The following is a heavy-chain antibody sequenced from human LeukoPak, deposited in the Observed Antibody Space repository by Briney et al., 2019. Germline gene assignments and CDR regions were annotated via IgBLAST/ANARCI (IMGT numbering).Heavy chain of an antibody. CDR2: VKNEGGGYAT. CDR1: GFRLSDHY. J-gene: IGHJ5*02. V-gene: IGHV3-72*01. CDR3: VRNHRHWFDP. Sequence: GGSLRLSCAASGFRLSDHYMDWVRQAPGQGLEWVGQVKNEGGGYATLYAASVKGRFTVSRDDSKNALYLQMNSLKPEDTAVYFCVRNHRHWFDPWGQGTLVTVSS.